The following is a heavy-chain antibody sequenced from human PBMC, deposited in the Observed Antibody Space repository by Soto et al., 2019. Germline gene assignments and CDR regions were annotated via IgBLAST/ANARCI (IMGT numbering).Heavy chain of an antibody. V-gene: IGHV1-18*01. CDR3: ARDGRYSGSYGGYYFDY. Sequence: QVQLVQSGGEVKKPGASVKGSCKASGYTFTSYGISWMRQAPGQGLEWMGWISANTGNTNFAQKLQGRVTMTTDTSTSTAYMELRSLRSDDTAVYYCARDGRYSGSYGGYYFDYWGQGTLVTVSS. CDR1: GYTFTSYG. D-gene: IGHD1-26*01. CDR2: ISANTGNT. J-gene: IGHJ4*02.